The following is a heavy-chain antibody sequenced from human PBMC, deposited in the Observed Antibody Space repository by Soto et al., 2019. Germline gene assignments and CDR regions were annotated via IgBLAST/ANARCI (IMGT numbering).Heavy chain of an antibody. CDR1: GGSISSGGYY. CDR2: IYYSGST. V-gene: IGHV4-31*03. Sequence: PSETLSLTCTVSGGSISSGGYYWSWIRQHPGKGLEWIGYIYYSGSTYYNPSLKSRVTISVDTSKNQFSLKLSSVTAADTAVYYCARARGVAARLKYYFDYWGQGTLVTVSS. J-gene: IGHJ4*02. D-gene: IGHD6-6*01. CDR3: ARARGVAARLKYYFDY.